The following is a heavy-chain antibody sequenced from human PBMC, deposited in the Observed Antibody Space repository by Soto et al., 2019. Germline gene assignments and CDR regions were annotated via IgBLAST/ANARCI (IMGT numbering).Heavy chain of an antibody. Sequence: PGGSLRLSCAASGFTFSSYAMSWVRQAPGKGLEWVSAISGRGGSTYYADTVKGRFTISRDNSKNTLYLQMNSLRAEDTAVYYCAKVHYDILTGLDYWGQGTLVTVPS. CDR3: AKVHYDILTGLDY. J-gene: IGHJ4*02. CDR2: ISGRGGST. CDR1: GFTFSSYA. V-gene: IGHV3-23*01. D-gene: IGHD3-9*01.